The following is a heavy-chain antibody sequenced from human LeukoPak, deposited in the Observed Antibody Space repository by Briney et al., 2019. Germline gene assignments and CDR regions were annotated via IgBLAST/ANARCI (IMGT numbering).Heavy chain of an antibody. CDR1: GFTVSSNY. Sequence: QPGGSLRLSCAASGFTVSSNYMSWVRQAPGKGLEWVSVIYSGGSTYYADSVKGRFTISRDNTKNTLYLQMNSLRAEDTAVYYCARGLFGELLWGRYGMDVWGQGTTVTVSS. D-gene: IGHD3-10*02. J-gene: IGHJ6*02. V-gene: IGHV3-66*01. CDR3: ARGLFGELLWGRYGMDV. CDR2: IYSGGST.